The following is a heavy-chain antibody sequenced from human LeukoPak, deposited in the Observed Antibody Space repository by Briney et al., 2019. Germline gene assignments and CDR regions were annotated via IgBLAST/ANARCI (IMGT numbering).Heavy chain of an antibody. Sequence: ASVKVSCKASGYPFTGYYMHWVRQAPGQGLEWMGWINPNSGGTNYAQKFQGRVTMTRDTSISTAYMELRRLRSDDTAVHYCARDQDEIVVVPAASPGNWFDPWGQGTLVTVSS. CDR2: INPNSGGT. V-gene: IGHV1-2*02. CDR1: GYPFTGYY. CDR3: ARDQDEIVVVPAASPGNWFDP. J-gene: IGHJ5*02. D-gene: IGHD2-2*01.